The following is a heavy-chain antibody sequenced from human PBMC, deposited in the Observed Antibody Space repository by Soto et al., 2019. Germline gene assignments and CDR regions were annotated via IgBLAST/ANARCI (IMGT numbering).Heavy chain of an antibody. D-gene: IGHD3-10*01. CDR2: IIPIFGTA. Sequence: QVQLVQSGAEVKKPGSSVKVSCKASGGTFSSYAISWVRQAPGQGLEWMGGIIPIFGTANYAQKFQGRVTITADESTSTAYMEVSSLGSEDTAVYYWARGQGGITMVRGAFDYCGQGTLVTVSS. CDR1: GGTFSSYA. J-gene: IGHJ4*02. CDR3: ARGQGGITMVRGAFDY. V-gene: IGHV1-69*12.